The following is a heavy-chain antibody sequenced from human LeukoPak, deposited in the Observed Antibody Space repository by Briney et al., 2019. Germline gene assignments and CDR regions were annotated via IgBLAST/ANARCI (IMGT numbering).Heavy chain of an antibody. Sequence: GGSPRLSCSASGFAFDDHGMSWVRQVPGKGLEWVSGINWSGGSTGYADPLRGRFTISRDNAKNSLYLQMDSLTAEDTALYYCARAPITSPFYFDYWGQGTLVTVSS. V-gene: IGHV3-20*04. CDR1: GFAFDDHG. D-gene: IGHD2-2*01. J-gene: IGHJ4*02. CDR2: INWSGGST. CDR3: ARAPITSPFYFDY.